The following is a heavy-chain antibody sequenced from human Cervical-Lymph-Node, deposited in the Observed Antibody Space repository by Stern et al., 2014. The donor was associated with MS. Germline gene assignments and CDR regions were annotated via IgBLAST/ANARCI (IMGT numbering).Heavy chain of an antibody. CDR1: GGSISSYY. Sequence: VQLVESGPGLVKPSETLSLTCTVSGGSISSYYWSWIRQPPGQGLEWIGTIYYSGSTNYNPSLKSRVTISVDTSKNQFSLKLSSVTAADTAVYYCARGNYDFWSGYPYYYYGMDVWGQGTTVTVSS. D-gene: IGHD3-3*01. V-gene: IGHV4-59*01. J-gene: IGHJ6*02. CDR2: IYYSGST. CDR3: ARGNYDFWSGYPYYYYGMDV.